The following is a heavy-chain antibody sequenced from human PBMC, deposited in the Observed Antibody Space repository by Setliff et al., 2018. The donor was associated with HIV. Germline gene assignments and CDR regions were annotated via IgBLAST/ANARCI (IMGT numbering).Heavy chain of an antibody. CDR3: TKVGYCSSAICYASDY. V-gene: IGHV3-73*01. CDR2: IRTKANSYAT. CDR1: GFVFSGSA. Sequence: KVSCAASGFVFSGSAIHWVRQASGKGLEWVGRIRTKANSYATAYGAAVKGRFTISRDDSKNTAYLQMNSLKTEDTAVYYCTKVGYCSSAICYASDYWGQGTLVTVSS. J-gene: IGHJ4*02. D-gene: IGHD2-2*01.